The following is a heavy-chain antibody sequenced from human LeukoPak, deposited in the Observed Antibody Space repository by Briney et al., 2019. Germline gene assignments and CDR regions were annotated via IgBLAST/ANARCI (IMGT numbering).Heavy chain of an antibody. J-gene: IGHJ3*01. V-gene: IGHV4-38-2*01. Sequence: SDTLSLTCLVSGDSISSSNYWGWIRPPPGKGLEWIGSIYHTGITYYNPSLKSRVTLSVDTSKNQFSLRMNSVTAADTAFYYCATDNGPWGYDALDVWGQRTVVTVSS. D-gene: IGHD3-16*01. CDR3: ATDNGPWGYDALDV. CDR2: IYHTGIT. CDR1: GDSISSSNY.